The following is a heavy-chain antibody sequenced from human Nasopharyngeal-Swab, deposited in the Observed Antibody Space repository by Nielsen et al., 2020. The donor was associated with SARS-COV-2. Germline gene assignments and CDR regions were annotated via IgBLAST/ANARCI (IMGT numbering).Heavy chain of an antibody. CDR2: ISAYNGNT. D-gene: IGHD3-9*01. J-gene: IGHJ6*02. Sequence: ASVQVSCKASGCTFTSYGISWVRQAPGQGLERMGWISAYNGNTNYAQKLQGRVTMTTDTSTSTAYMELRSLRSDDTAVYYCAGYDILTGSMDVWGQGTTVTVSS. V-gene: IGHV1-18*01. CDR1: GCTFTSYG. CDR3: AGYDILTGSMDV.